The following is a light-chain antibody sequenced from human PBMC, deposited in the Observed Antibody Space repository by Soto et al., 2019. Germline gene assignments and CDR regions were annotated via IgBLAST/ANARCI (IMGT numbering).Light chain of an antibody. J-gene: IGLJ1*01. CDR1: SSDVGGYNY. V-gene: IGLV2-14*01. CDR3: SSYTSSSTLSYV. Sequence: QSALTQPASVSGSPGQSITISCTGTSSDVGGYNYVSWYQQHPGKAPKLMIYDVSNRPSGVSNRFSGSKSGNTASLTISGLQAEDEADYYCSSYTSSSTLSYVFGPRTKVTVL. CDR2: DVS.